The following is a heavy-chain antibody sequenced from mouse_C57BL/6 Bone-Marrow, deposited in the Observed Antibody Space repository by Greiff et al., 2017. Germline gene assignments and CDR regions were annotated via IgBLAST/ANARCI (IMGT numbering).Heavy chain of an antibody. J-gene: IGHJ2*01. Sequence: VQLKESGAELVRPGASVKLSCTASGFNIKDDYMHWVKQRPDPGLEWIGWIDPENGDTEYASKFQGTATITADTSSNTPYLQLSSLTSEDTAVYYCTTGDYWGQGTTLTVSS. CDR2: IDPENGDT. CDR1: GFNIKDDY. V-gene: IGHV14-4*01. CDR3: TTGDY.